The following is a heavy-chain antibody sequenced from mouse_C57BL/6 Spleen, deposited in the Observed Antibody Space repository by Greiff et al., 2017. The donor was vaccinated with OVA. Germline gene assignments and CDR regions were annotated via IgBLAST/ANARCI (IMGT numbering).Heavy chain of an antibody. J-gene: IGHJ4*01. CDR3: ARDQNYGSAYFAMDY. CDR2: ISYDGSN. Sequence: EVKLQESGPGLVKPSQSLSLTCSVTGYSITSGYYWNWIRQFPGNKLEWLGYISYDGSNNYNPSLKNRISITRDTSKNQFFLTLNSVTTEDTATYYCARDQNYGSAYFAMDYWGQGTSVTVSS. D-gene: IGHD1-1*01. V-gene: IGHV3-6*01. CDR1: GYSITSGYY.